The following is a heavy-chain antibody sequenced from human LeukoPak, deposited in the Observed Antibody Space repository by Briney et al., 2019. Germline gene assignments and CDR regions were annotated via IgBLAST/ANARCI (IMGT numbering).Heavy chain of an antibody. Sequence: GESLKISGKGSGYSFTSYWIGWVRQMPGKGLEWMGIIYPGDSDTRYSPSFQGQVTISADKSISTAYLQWSSLKASDTAMYYCARQRIAAGTQGAFDIWGQGTMVTVSS. CDR1: GYSFTSYW. D-gene: IGHD6-25*01. CDR3: ARQRIAAGTQGAFDI. CDR2: IYPGDSDT. J-gene: IGHJ3*02. V-gene: IGHV5-51*01.